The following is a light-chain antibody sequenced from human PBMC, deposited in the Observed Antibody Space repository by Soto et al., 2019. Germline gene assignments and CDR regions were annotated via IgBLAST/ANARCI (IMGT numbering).Light chain of an antibody. CDR3: QQYNNWPYT. J-gene: IGKJ2*01. CDR2: GAS. CDR1: QSVSTN. Sequence: EIVMTQSPDTLSVSPGERATLSCRASQSVSTNLAWYQQKPGQSPRLRIYGASTRATGIPARFGGSGSGTEFTLTISSLQSEDFAVYHCQQYNNWPYTFGQGTKLEIK. V-gene: IGKV3-15*01.